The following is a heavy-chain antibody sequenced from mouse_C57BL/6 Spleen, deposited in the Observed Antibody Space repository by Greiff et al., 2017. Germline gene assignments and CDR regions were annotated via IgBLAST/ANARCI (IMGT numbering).Heavy chain of an antibody. V-gene: IGHV5-17*01. D-gene: IGHD1-1*01. CDR1: GFTFSDYG. Sequence: VKLMESGGGLVKPGGSLKLSCAASGFTFSDYGMHWVRQAPEKGLEWVAYISSGSSTIYYADTGKGRFTISRYNATTTLFLQMTSLRSEDTAMYSCASRYYGSSYLYFDVWGTGTTVTVSS. CDR2: ISSGSSTI. CDR3: ASRYYGSSYLYFDV. J-gene: IGHJ1*03.